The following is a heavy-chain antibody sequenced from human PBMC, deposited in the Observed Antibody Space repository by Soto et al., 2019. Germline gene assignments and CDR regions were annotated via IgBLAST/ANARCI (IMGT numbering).Heavy chain of an antibody. CDR3: ARELSWFGELLYDY. J-gene: IGHJ4*02. Sequence: SETLSLTCTVSGGSISSYYWSWIRQPAGKGLEWIGRIYTSGSTNYNPSLKSRVTMSVDTSKNQFSLKLSSVTAADTAVYYCARELSWFGELLYDYWGQGTLVTVSS. V-gene: IGHV4-4*07. CDR1: GGSISSYY. CDR2: IYTSGST. D-gene: IGHD3-10*01.